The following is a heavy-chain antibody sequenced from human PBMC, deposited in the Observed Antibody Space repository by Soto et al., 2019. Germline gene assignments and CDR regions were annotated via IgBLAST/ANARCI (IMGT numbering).Heavy chain of an antibody. J-gene: IGHJ4*02. CDR3: ARDLAVGLVDY. CDR2: ISAYNGNT. D-gene: IGHD6-19*01. V-gene: IGHV1-18*01. Sequence: QVQLVQSGAEVKKPGASVKVSCKASGYTFSSYGISWVRQAPGQGLEWMGWISAYNGNTKYAQNLQGRVSMTTDTSTSKAYMELRSMRSDDTAVYYCARDLAVGLVDYWGQGTLVTVSS. CDR1: GYTFSSYG.